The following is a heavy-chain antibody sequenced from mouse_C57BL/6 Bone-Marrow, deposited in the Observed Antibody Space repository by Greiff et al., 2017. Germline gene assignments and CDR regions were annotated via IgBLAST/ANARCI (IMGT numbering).Heavy chain of an antibody. Sequence: VQLQQSGAELVRPGASVKLSCTASGFNIKDDYMHWVKQRPEQGLEWIGWIDPENGDTEYASKFQGKATITADTSSNTADLQLSSLTSEDTAVYYCTTSGSSLWYFDVWGTGTTVTVSS. V-gene: IGHV14-4*01. CDR1: GFNIKDDY. J-gene: IGHJ1*03. CDR3: TTSGSSLWYFDV. CDR2: IDPENGDT. D-gene: IGHD1-1*01.